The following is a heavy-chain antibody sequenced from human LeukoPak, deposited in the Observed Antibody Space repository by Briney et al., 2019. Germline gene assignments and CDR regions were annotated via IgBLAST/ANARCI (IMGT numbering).Heavy chain of an antibody. CDR3: ARGPFASLSIFGYYYYYMDV. CDR2: IIPIFGTA. Sequence: SVKVSCKASGGTFSSYAISWVRQAPGQGLEWMGGIIPIFGTANYAQKFQDRVTITADKSTSTAYMELSSLRSEDTAVYYCARGPFASLSIFGYYYYYMDVWGKGTTVTVSS. V-gene: IGHV1-69*06. CDR1: GGTFSSYA. D-gene: IGHD3-3*01. J-gene: IGHJ6*03.